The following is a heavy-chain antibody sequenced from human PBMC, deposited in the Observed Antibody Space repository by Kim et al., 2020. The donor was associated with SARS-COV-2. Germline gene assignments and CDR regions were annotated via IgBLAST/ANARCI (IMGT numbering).Heavy chain of an antibody. CDR1: GFTFSSYW. D-gene: IGHD6-19*01. CDR2: IKQDGSEK. V-gene: IGHV3-7*03. CDR3: ARSIAVAGTLFDY. J-gene: IGHJ4*02. Sequence: GGSLRLSCAASGFTFSSYWMSWVRQAPGKGLEWVANIKQDGSEKYYVDSVKGRFTISRDNAKNSLYLQMNSLRAEDTAVYYCARSIAVAGTLFDYWGQGTLVTVSS.